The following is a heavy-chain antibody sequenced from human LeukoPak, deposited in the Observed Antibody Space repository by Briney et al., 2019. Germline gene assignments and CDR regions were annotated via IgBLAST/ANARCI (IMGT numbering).Heavy chain of an antibody. J-gene: IGHJ4*02. CDR3: ARDRNSPAKYYFDY. V-gene: IGHV3-30*04. D-gene: IGHD1-14*01. Sequence: GGSLRLSCAASGFTFNAYAMQWVRQAPGKGREWVAVVSKEGRDKNNADSMKGRFTISRDNTENTLYIEINTLRAEDTAVYYCARDRNSPAKYYFDYWGQGTLVTVSS. CDR2: VSKEGRDK. CDR1: GFTFNAYA.